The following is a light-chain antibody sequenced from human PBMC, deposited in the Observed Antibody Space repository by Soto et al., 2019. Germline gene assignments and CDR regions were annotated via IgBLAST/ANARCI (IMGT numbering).Light chain of an antibody. J-gene: IGKJ1*01. CDR2: KAS. CDR1: QSISTW. Sequence: DIQMTQSPSTLSASVGDRVTITCRASQSISTWLAWYQQKPGKAPNLLIYKASRLETGVPSRFSGSGSGTEFTLTISSLQPDDFATYYCQQYNSYSFGQGTKVDI. V-gene: IGKV1-5*03. CDR3: QQYNSYS.